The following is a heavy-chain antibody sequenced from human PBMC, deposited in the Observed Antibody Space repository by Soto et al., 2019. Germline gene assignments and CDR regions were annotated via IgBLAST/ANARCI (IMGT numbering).Heavy chain of an antibody. CDR3: AKDISYYDFWSGPTDAFDI. CDR1: GFTFSSYA. J-gene: IGHJ3*02. D-gene: IGHD3-3*01. V-gene: IGHV3-23*01. CDR2: ISGSGGST. Sequence: PGGSLRLSCAASGFTFSSYAMSWVRQAPGKGLEWVSAISGSGGSTYYADSVKGRFTISRDNSKNTLYLQMNSLRAEDTAVYYCAKDISYYDFWSGPTDAFDIWGQGTMVTVSS.